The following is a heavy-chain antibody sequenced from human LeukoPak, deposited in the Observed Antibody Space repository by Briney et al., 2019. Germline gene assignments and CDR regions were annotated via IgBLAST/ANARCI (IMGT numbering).Heavy chain of an antibody. V-gene: IGHV3-9*01. J-gene: IGHJ4*02. CDR1: GFTFDDYA. D-gene: IGHD3-22*01. Sequence: GGSLRLSCAASGFTFDDYAMHWVRQAPGKGLEWVSGISWNSGSIGYADSVKGRFTISRDNAKNSLYLQMNSLRAEDTALYYCAKGVYYDSSGYYDYWGQETLVTVSS. CDR2: ISWNSGSI. CDR3: AKGVYYDSSGYYDY.